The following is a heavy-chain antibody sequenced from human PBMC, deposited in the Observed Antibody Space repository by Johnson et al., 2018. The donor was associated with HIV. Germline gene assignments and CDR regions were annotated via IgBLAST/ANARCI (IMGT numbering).Heavy chain of an antibody. CDR2: IKKDGSEK. J-gene: IGHJ3*02. Sequence: VQLVESGGGLVQPGGSLRLSCEVSGFTFTFYWMSWVRQSPGKGLEWVANIKKDGSEKYYVDSVKGRFTISRDNAKNSLYLQVHSLRVEDTAVYYCARDVLGDGTYPPDAFDIWGQGTMVTVSS. CDR3: ARDVLGDGTYPPDAFDI. V-gene: IGHV3-7*05. CDR1: GFTFTFYW. D-gene: IGHD2-8*02.